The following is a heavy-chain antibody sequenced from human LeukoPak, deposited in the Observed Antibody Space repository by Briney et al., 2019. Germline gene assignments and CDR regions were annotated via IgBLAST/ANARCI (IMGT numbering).Heavy chain of an antibody. CDR3: ARGASGAAVAGDD. D-gene: IGHD6-19*01. CDR1: GYTFTSYA. J-gene: IGHJ4*02. CDR2: INAGTGNT. V-gene: IGHV1-3*01. Sequence: ASVKVSCKASGYTFTSYAVHWVRQAPGQRLEWMGWINAGTGNTKYSQRFQGRVTITRDTSASTAYMELSSLRSEDTAVYYCARGASGAAVAGDDWGQGTLVTVSS.